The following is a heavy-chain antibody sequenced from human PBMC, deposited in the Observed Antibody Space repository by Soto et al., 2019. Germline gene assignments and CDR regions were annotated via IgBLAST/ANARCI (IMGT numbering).Heavy chain of an antibody. Sequence: SETLSLTCTVSGGSISSGGYYWSWIRQHPGKGLEWIGYIYYSGSTYYNPSLKSRVTISIDTSKNQFSLKLSSVTAADTAVYYCAFWSGYYSWFDPWGQGTRVTVSS. CDR2: IYYSGST. CDR1: GGSISSGGYY. J-gene: IGHJ5*02. V-gene: IGHV4-31*03. CDR3: AFWSGYYSWFDP. D-gene: IGHD3-3*01.